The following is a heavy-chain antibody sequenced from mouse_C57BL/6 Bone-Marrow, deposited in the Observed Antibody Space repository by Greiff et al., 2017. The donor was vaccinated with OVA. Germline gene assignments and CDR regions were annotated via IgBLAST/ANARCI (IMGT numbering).Heavy chain of an antibody. D-gene: IGHD2-3*01. J-gene: IGHJ4*01. Sequence: EVKLQESGPGLVKPSQTVFLTCTVSGISITTGNYRWSWIRQFPGNKLVWIGYIYYSGTITYHPSLTSRTTITRDTPKNQFFLEMKSVTAEDTATYDGERGDDGYPLGAMDYWGQGTSVTVSS. CDR3: ERGDDGYPLGAMDY. V-gene: IGHV3-5*01. CDR2: IYYSGTI. CDR1: GISITTGNYR.